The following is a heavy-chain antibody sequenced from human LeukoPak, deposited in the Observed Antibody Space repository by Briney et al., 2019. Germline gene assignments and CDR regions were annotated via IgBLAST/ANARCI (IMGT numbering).Heavy chain of an antibody. CDR2: ISGRGGST. J-gene: IGHJ4*02. Sequence: GSSLRLSCAASGFTFRSYPMSSVHPPPGTGLEWVSPISGRGGSTYYADSVKGRFTISRDNSKNTLYLQMTSLRAEDTAVYYCARGYYYDSRGYDEGYFDYWGQGTLVTVSS. CDR3: ARGYYYDSRGYDEGYFDY. D-gene: IGHD3-22*01. V-gene: IGHV3-23*01. CDR1: GFTFRSYP.